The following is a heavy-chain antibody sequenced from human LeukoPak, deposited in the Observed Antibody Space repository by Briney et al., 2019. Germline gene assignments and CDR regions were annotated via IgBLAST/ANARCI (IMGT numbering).Heavy chain of an antibody. V-gene: IGHV3-48*02. J-gene: IGHJ4*02. Sequence: GASLRLSCAASGFTFTSYSMNWVRQAPGKGLEWVSYISSGSDTIYYADSVKGRFTISRDNAKNSLYLQMNSLRDEDTAVCYCARGYGAYDYWGQGTLVTVSS. CDR3: ARGYGAYDY. CDR1: GFTFTSYS. CDR2: ISSGSDTI. D-gene: IGHD5-18*01.